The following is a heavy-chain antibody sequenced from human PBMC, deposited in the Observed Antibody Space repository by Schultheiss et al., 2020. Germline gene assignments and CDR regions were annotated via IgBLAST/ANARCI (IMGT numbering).Heavy chain of an antibody. D-gene: IGHD1-26*01. Sequence: SETLSLTCTVSGGSISSGGYYWGWIRQPPGKGLEWIGSIYYSGSTNYNPSLKSRVTISVDTSKNQFSLKLSSVTAADTAVYYCARGDRAPGPTVLDYWGQGTLVTVSS. CDR3: ARGDRAPGPTVLDY. J-gene: IGHJ4*02. CDR2: IYYSGST. V-gene: IGHV4-39*07. CDR1: GGSISSGGYY.